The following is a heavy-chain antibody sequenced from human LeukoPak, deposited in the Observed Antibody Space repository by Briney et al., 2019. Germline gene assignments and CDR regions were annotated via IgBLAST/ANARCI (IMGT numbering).Heavy chain of an antibody. Sequence: PGGSLRLSCAASGFTFDDYGMSWVRQAPGKGLEWVSGINWNGGSTGYTDSVKGRFTISRDNAKNSLYLQMNSLRAEDTAVYYCAELGITMIGGVWGKGTTVTISS. J-gene: IGHJ6*04. CDR1: GFTFDDYG. CDR2: INWNGGST. CDR3: AELGITMIGGV. V-gene: IGHV3-20*04. D-gene: IGHD3-10*02.